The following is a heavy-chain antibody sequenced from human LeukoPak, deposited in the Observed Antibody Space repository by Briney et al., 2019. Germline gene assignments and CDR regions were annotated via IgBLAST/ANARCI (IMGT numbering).Heavy chain of an antibody. CDR1: GFTFSSYS. J-gene: IGHJ6*02. V-gene: IGHV3-21*01. CDR3: ARDRVRGVIRGYGMDV. D-gene: IGHD3-10*01. CDR2: ISSSSSYI. Sequence: GGSLRLSCAASGFTFSSYSMNWVRQAPGKGLEWVSSISSSSSYIYYADSVKGRFTISRDNAKNSLYLQMNSLRAEDTAVYYCARDRVRGVIRGYGMDVWGQGTTVTVSS.